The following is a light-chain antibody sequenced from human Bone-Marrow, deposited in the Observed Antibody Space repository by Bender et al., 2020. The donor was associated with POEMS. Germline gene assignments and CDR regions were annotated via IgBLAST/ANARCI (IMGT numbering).Light chain of an antibody. J-gene: IGLJ3*02. CDR2: DVS. CDR1: SSDVGAYNY. V-gene: IGLV2-14*03. Sequence: QSALTQPASVSGSPGQSITISCTGTSSDVGAYNYVSWYQQHPGKAPKLMIYDVSNRPSGVSNRFSGSKSGNTSSLTISGLQAEEEADYYWSLVVGRKNSWVFGGGTKLTVL. CDR3: SLVVGRKNSWV.